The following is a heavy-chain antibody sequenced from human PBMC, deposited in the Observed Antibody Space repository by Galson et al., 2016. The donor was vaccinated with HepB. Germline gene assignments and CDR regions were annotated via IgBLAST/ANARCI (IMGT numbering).Heavy chain of an antibody. CDR1: GFTFSSYG. Sequence: SLRLSCAASGFTFSSYGLHWVRQAPGKGLEFVAAISSDGKSMYSADSVEGRFSISRDNLKSILYIQMSSLRPEDTATYYCVKHDRGPADYWGQGTPVTVSS. D-gene: IGHD3-16*01. V-gene: IGHV3-64D*08. CDR3: VKHDRGPADY. CDR2: ISSDGKSM. J-gene: IGHJ4*02.